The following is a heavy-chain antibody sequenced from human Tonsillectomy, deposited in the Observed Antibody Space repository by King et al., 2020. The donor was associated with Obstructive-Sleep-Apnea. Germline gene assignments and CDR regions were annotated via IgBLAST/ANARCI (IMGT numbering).Heavy chain of an antibody. V-gene: IGHV4-31*03. CDR2: IYYSGST. CDR1: GASISSGGYY. D-gene: IGHD3-3*01. CDR3: ARDSIFGVDRLDY. J-gene: IGHJ4*02. Sequence: QLQESGTGLLRPSQTLSLTCTVSGASISSGGYYWSWIRQHPGKGLEWIGHIYYSGSTYYNPSLKSRVTISLDTSKNHFSLKVSSVTAADTALYYCARDSIFGVDRLDYWGRGTLVTVSS.